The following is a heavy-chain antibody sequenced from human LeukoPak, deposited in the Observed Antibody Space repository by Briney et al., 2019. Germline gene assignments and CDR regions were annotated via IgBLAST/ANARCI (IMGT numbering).Heavy chain of an antibody. V-gene: IGHV3-48*03. Sequence: QPGGSLRLSCAASGFTFSSYEMNWVRQAPGKGLEWVSYISSSSSTIKYADSVKGRFTISRDNAKNSLYLQMNSLRAEDTALYYCAKPNLAAAGTDAFDIWGQGTMVTVSS. CDR1: GFTFSSYE. CDR2: ISSSSSTI. J-gene: IGHJ3*02. D-gene: IGHD6-13*01. CDR3: AKPNLAAAGTDAFDI.